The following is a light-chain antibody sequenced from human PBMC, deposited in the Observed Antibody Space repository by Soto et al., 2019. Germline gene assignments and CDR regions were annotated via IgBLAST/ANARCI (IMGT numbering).Light chain of an antibody. Sequence: QSVLTQPASVSGSPGQSITISCTGTSSDVGSYKLVSWYQQHPGKAPKLMIYEGSKRPSGVSNRFSGSKSGNTASLTISGLQAEDEADYYCCSYAGSSTFYVFVTGTKVTVL. J-gene: IGLJ1*01. CDR2: EGS. CDR1: SSDVGSYKL. V-gene: IGLV2-23*01. CDR3: CSYAGSSTFYV.